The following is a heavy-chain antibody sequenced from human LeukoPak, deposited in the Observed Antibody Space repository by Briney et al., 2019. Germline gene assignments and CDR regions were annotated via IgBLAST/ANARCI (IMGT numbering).Heavy chain of an antibody. CDR1: GGSISSSGYH. D-gene: IGHD3-9*01. Sequence: SQTLSLTCTVSGGSISSSGYHWSWIRQPPGKGLEWIAYIHHSGDTSYNPSLKGRLSISVGTSNNQFSLRLSPVTAADTAVYYCANSSDWYHWFDPWGQGTLVTVSS. V-gene: IGHV4-31*03. CDR3: ANSSDWYHWFDP. J-gene: IGHJ5*02. CDR2: IHHSGDT.